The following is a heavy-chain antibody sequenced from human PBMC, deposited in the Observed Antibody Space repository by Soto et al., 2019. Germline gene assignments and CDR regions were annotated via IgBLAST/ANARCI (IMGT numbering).Heavy chain of an antibody. CDR3: VKGGWLDF. V-gene: IGHV3-23*01. Sequence: EVQLLESGGGLVQPGGSLRLSCAASGFTFSTFAMSWVRQAPGRGLEWVSFISDSGSRAYYAGAVKGRFTISRDNSKNTLYLQMNSLTAEDTAVYACVKGGWLDFWGQGTLVTVSS. J-gene: IGHJ5*01. CDR1: GFTFSTFA. D-gene: IGHD3-16*01. CDR2: ISDSGSRA.